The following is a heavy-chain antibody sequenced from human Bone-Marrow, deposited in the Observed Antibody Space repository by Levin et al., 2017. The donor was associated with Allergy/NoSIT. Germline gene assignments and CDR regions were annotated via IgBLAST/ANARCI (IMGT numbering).Heavy chain of an antibody. CDR3: VKDGAIYDILTGYYNAFDI. J-gene: IGHJ3*02. D-gene: IGHD3-9*01. Sequence: AGGSLRLSCSASGFTFSSYLMHWVRQAPGKGLEYVSAISSNGGSTYYADSVKGRFTISRDNSKNTLYLQMTSLRAEDTAVYYCVKDGAIYDILTGYYNAFDIWCQGTMVTVSS. V-gene: IGHV3-64D*06. CDR2: ISSNGGST. CDR1: GFTFSSYL.